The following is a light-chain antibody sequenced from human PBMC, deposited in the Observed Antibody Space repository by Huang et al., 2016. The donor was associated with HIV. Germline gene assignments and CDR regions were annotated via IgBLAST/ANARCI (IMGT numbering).Light chain of an antibody. Sequence: DIQMTQSPSSLSASVGDRVTITCRTSDNLANSLNWYQQKSVAAPVLLIYGSSNLQTGVSSRFSGGGSGTDFTLTITNLRPEDFATYYCQQSHSIPHTFGQGTRLE. CDR1: DNLANS. J-gene: IGKJ2*01. CDR3: QQSHSIPHT. V-gene: IGKV1-39*01. CDR2: GSS.